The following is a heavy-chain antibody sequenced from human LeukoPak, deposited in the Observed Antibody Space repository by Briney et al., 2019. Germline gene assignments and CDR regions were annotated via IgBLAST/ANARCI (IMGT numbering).Heavy chain of an antibody. J-gene: IGHJ4*02. CDR2: ISYDGSNK. CDR1: GFTFSTYA. Sequence: GGSLRLSCAASGFTFSTYAMHWVRQAPGKGLECVAVISYDGSNKYYADSVKGRFTVSRDNSKNTLYLQMNSLRPEDTAVYYCARVSGNYQFDYWGQGTLVTVSS. CDR3: ARVSGNYQFDY. V-gene: IGHV3-30*04. D-gene: IGHD1-26*01.